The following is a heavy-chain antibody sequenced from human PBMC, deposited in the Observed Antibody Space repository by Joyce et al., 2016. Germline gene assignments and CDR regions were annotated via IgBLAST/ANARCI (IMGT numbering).Heavy chain of an antibody. CDR1: EFSFSCFP. Sequence: EVQLLKSGGGLVQPGGSLRLSCGTFEFSFSCFPMSWVRQAQRKGLEWVSAISTSDSLTYYTDSVKGRFTISSDKSKNTLLLQMNNLRAEDTAVYYCARHMDYGGNSGGLDFDYWGQGTLVTVSS. D-gene: IGHD4-23*01. V-gene: IGHV3-23*01. CDR3: ARHMDYGGNSGGLDFDY. J-gene: IGHJ4*02. CDR2: ISTSDSLT.